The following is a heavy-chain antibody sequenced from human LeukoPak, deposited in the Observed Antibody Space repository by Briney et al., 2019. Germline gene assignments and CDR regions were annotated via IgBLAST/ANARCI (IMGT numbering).Heavy chain of an antibody. CDR3: ARFRGYYYYYGMDV. V-gene: IGHV4-39*07. J-gene: IGHJ6*02. Sequence: SETLSLTCTVSGGSISSSSYYWGWIRQPPGKGLEWIGEINHSGSTNYNPSLKSRVTISVDTSKNQFSLKLSSVTAADTAVYYCARFRGYYYYYGMDVWGQGTTVTVSS. CDR1: GGSISSSSYY. CDR2: INHSGST.